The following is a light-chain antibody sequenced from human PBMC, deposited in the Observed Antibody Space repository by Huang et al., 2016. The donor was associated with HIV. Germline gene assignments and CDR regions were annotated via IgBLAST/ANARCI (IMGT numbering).Light chain of an antibody. V-gene: IGKV3-15*01. J-gene: IGKJ1*01. CDR3: QQYNNWPPGT. CDR1: QSVSSN. Sequence: EIVMTQSPATLSVSPGERAALSCRASQSVSSNLAWYQQKPGHGPRLLIYGAFTRATGIPARFSGSGSGTEFTLTISSLQSEDFAVYYCQQYNNWPPGTFGQGTKVEIK. CDR2: GAF.